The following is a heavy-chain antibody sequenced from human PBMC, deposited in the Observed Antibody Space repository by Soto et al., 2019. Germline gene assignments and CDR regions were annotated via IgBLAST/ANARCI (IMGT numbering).Heavy chain of an antibody. V-gene: IGHV1-24*01. CDR3: AKDLTYSSSWSFDY. Sequence: ASVKVSCKVSGYTLTELSMHWVRQAPGKGLEWMGGFDPEDGETIYAQKFQGRVTMTEDTSTDTAYMELSSLRSEDTAVYYCAKDLTYSSSWSFDYWGQGTLVTVSS. J-gene: IGHJ4*02. D-gene: IGHD6-13*01. CDR1: GYTLTELS. CDR2: FDPEDGET.